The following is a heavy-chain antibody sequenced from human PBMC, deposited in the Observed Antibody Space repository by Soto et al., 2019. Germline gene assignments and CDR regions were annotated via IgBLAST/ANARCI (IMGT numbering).Heavy chain of an antibody. CDR2: IYYSGST. CDR1: GGSISSGGYY. Sequence: QVQLQESGPGLVKPSQTLSLTCTVSGGSISSGGYYWSWIRQHPGKGLEWIGYIYYSGSTYYNPYLKSRVTISVDTSKNQFSLKLSSVTAADTAVYYCARVPDSGYDYMEAGDKVTSMDYMDVWGKGTTVTVSS. J-gene: IGHJ6*03. V-gene: IGHV4-31*03. D-gene: IGHD5-12*01. CDR3: ARVPDSGYDYMEAGDKVTSMDYMDV.